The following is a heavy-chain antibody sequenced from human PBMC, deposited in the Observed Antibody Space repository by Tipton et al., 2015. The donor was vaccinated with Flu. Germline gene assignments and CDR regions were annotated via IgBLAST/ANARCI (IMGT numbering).Heavy chain of an antibody. Sequence: TLSLTCTVSGGSISSGSYYWGWIRQPAGKGLEWIGRIYTTGIPNYNPSLRSRVTISIDTSKNQFSLKLSSVTAADTAVYYCARDAAYYCDSSGLFTDTWGQGTLVTVSS. CDR3: ARDAAYYCDSSGLFTDT. D-gene: IGHD3-22*01. V-gene: IGHV4-61*02. CDR1: GGSISSGSYY. J-gene: IGHJ5*02. CDR2: IYTTGIP.